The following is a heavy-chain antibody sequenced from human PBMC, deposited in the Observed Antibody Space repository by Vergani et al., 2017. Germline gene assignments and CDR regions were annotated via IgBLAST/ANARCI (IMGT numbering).Heavy chain of an antibody. Sequence: QVQLVQSGAEVKKPGASVKVSYKASGYTFTGYYMHWVRQAPGQGLEWMGWINPNSGGTNYAQKFQGRVTMTRDTSISTAYMELSRLRSDDTAVYYCARDLNTMVRGVIMGYWGQGTLVTVSS. CDR1: GYTFTGYY. CDR3: ARDLNTMVRGVIMGY. V-gene: IGHV1-2*02. CDR2: INPNSGGT. D-gene: IGHD3-10*01. J-gene: IGHJ4*02.